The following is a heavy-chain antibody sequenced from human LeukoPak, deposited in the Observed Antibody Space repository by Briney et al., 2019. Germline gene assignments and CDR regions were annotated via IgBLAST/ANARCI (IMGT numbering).Heavy chain of an antibody. CDR2: IISDGSIT. Sequence: GGSLRLSCAASGFTFTTYWMHWVRQAPGKGLVWVSHIISDGSITSYADSVKGRFTISRDNAKNTLYLQMNSLRAEDTAVYYCARDAVDTANAVWGQGTTVTVSS. CDR3: ARDAVDTANAV. CDR1: GFTFTTYW. J-gene: IGHJ6*02. V-gene: IGHV3-74*01. D-gene: IGHD5-18*01.